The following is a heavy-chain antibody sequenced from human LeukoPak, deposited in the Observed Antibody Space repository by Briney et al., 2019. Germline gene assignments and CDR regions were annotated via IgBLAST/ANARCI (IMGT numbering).Heavy chain of an antibody. CDR2: IKQDGSEK. CDR1: GFTFSSYT. V-gene: IGHV3-7*05. D-gene: IGHD6-19*01. Sequence: PGGSLRLSCAASGFTFSSYTMNWVRQAPGKGLEWVANIKQDGSEKYYVGSVKGRFTISRDNAKISLYLQMNSLRAEDTAVYYCARKSYTSGCFDYWGQGTLVTVSS. J-gene: IGHJ4*02. CDR3: ARKSYTSGCFDY.